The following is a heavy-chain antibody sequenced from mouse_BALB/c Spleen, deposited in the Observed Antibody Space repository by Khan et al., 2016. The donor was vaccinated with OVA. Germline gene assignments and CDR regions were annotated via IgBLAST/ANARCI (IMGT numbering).Heavy chain of an antibody. Sequence: VQLKQSGTVLARPGASVKMSCKASGYSFTSYWMHWVKQRPGQGLAWIGAILPGNSDTSYNQKFKGKAKLTAVTSASTAYMELRSLTNWDYAVYYCTDGKYDGWFAYWGQGTLVTDSA. CDR1: GYSFTSYW. CDR2: ILPGNSDT. V-gene: IGHV1-5*01. D-gene: IGHD2-1*01. CDR3: TDGKYDGWFAY. J-gene: IGHJ3*01.